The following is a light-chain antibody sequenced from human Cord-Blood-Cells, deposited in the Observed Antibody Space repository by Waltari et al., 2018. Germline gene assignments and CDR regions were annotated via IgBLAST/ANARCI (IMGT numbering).Light chain of an antibody. CDR3: QQYNSYSLT. Sequence: DIQMTQSPSTLSASVGDRVTITCRASQSISSWLAWYQQKPGKAPKLLIDKASSLESGVPSRFSGSGSGTEFTLTISSLQPDDFATYYCQQYNSYSLTVGGGTKVEIK. J-gene: IGKJ4*01. CDR2: KAS. V-gene: IGKV1-5*03. CDR1: QSISSW.